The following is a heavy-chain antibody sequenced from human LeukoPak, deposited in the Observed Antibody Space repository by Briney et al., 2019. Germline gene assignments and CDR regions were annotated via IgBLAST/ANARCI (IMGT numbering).Heavy chain of an antibody. CDR1: GCSISSYY. V-gene: IGHV4-59*12. CDR3: ARETVTTGTSTDSVYYYYCGMDV. Sequence: PSETLSLTCTVSGCSISSYYWSWIQQPPREGLEWVGYINHSESTNYNPSLTRRVTKSVDTSKNQFYLKLRSVTAADTAVYYCARETVTTGTSTDSVYYYYCGMDVWGQGNTVTVSS. D-gene: IGHD1-1*01. CDR2: INHSEST. J-gene: IGHJ6*02.